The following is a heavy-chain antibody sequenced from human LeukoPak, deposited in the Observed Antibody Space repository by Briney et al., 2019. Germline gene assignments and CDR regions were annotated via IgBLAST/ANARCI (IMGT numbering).Heavy chain of an antibody. Sequence: GGSLRLSCAASGFTFSSYSMNWVRQAPGKGLEWVSYISSSSSTIYYADSVKGRFTISRDNAKNSLYLQMNSLRAEDTAVYYCARDQGEVDYWGQGTLVTVSS. V-gene: IGHV3-48*01. CDR3: ARDQGEVDY. CDR1: GFTFSSYS. D-gene: IGHD1-26*01. J-gene: IGHJ4*02. CDR2: ISSSSSTI.